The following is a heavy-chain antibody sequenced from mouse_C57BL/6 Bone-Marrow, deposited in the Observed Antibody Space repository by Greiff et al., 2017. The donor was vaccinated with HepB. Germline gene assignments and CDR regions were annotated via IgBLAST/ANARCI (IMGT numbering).Heavy chain of an antibody. V-gene: IGHV1-50*01. CDR2: IAPSASYI. CDR1: GYTFTSYW. D-gene: IGHD1-1*01. Sequence: VQLQQSGAEFVKPGASVKLSCKASGYTFTSYWMQWVKQRPGQGLEWIGEIAPSASYINYNQKFKGKATLTVDTSSSTAYMQLSSLTSEDSAVYYCARLASLLSWFAYWGQGTLVTVSA. J-gene: IGHJ3*01. CDR3: ARLASLLSWFAY.